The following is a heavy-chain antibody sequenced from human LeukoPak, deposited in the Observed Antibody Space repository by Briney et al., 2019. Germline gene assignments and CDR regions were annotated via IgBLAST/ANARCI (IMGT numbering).Heavy chain of an antibody. J-gene: IGHJ6*02. D-gene: IGHD4-11*01. Sequence: GKSLRLSCAVSGFTFSSYAMHWVRQAPGKGLEWVALISYDGINEYHADSVKGRFTISRDNSKNTLYLQMRSLRTEDTAVYYCARERTTRPHYYYAMDVWGQGTTVTVSS. CDR1: GFTFSSYA. V-gene: IGHV3-30-3*01. CDR2: ISYDGINE. CDR3: ARERTTRPHYYYAMDV.